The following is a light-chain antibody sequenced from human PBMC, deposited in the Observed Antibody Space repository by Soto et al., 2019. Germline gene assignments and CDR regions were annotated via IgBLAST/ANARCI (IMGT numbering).Light chain of an antibody. V-gene: IGKV1-27*01. J-gene: IGKJ4*01. CDR1: QGFSNS. Sequence: DIQMTQSPSSLTASVGDRVTISCRASQGFSNSLAWYQQKPGKVPTLLIYGASILQSGVPSRFSGSGSGTEFTLTISSLQPEDVATYYRQKYDSAPLTFGGGTKVEIK. CDR3: QKYDSAPLT. CDR2: GAS.